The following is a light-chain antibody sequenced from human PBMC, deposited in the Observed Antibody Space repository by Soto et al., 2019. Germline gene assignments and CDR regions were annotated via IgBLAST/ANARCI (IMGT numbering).Light chain of an antibody. CDR1: QSISTY. V-gene: IGKV1-39*01. Sequence: IQMTQSPSSLSASVGDRVTITCRASQSISTYFNWYQQKPGKAPELLIYAASGLQSGVPSRFSGRGSGTDFTLTISSLQPEDFATYHCQQSYSNSPTFGQGTRLEIK. CDR3: QQSYSNSPT. CDR2: AAS. J-gene: IGKJ5*01.